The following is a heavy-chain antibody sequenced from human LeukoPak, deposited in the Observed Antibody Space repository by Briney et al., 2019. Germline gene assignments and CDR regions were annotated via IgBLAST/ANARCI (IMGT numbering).Heavy chain of an antibody. CDR1: GFTLTNYD. D-gene: IGHD3-10*01. CDR2: MNPINGNT. V-gene: IGHV1-8*01. J-gene: IGHJ5*02. Sequence: GASVKVSCKASGFTLTNYDINWVRQAPGQGLEWMGWMNPINGNTGYARKFQGRVTMTRDTSISTGYMERRSLTSEDTAIYDCVRDGEGVAISVNFWFDPWGQGTLVTVSS. CDR3: VRDGEGVAISVNFWFDP.